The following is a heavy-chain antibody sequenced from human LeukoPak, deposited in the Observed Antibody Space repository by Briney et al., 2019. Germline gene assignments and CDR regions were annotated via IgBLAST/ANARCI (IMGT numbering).Heavy chain of an antibody. CDR2: INPNSGGT. Sequence: ASVKVSCKASGYTFTGYYMHWVRQAPGQGLEWMGWINPNSGGTNYAQKFQGRVTMTRDTSISTAYMELSRLRSDDTAVYYCARDNRWIQLWRGLYYYYYMDVWGKGTTVTISS. V-gene: IGHV1-2*02. J-gene: IGHJ6*03. D-gene: IGHD5-18*01. CDR1: GYTFTGYY. CDR3: ARDNRWIQLWRGLYYYYYMDV.